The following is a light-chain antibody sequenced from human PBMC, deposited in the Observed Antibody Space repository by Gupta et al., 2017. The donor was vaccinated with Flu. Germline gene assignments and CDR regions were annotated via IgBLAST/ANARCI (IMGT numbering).Light chain of an antibody. CDR3: QVWDSSTVI. J-gene: IGLJ2*01. CDR1: KLGDKY. CDR2: QDT. Sequence: SYELTQPPSVSVSPRQTATITCSGDKLGDKYASWYQQKPGHSPMLVIYQDTKRPSGIPERFSGSNSGNTVTLAIRGTQATDDADYSCQVWDSSTVIFGGGTKLTVL. V-gene: IGLV3-1*01.